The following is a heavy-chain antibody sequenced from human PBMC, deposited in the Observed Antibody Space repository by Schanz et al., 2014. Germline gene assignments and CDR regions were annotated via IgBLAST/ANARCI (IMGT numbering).Heavy chain of an antibody. V-gene: IGHV3-7*01. J-gene: IGHJ4*02. CDR1: GFTFGTFW. CDR3: ARDGYRNGRPFDH. D-gene: IGHD5-18*01. Sequence: EVQLVESGGGLLQPGGSLRLSCAASGFTFGTFWMSWVRQAPGKGLEWVANINQDGSDKSYVDSVKGRFTISRDTAENSVYLQMNSLRAEDTAVYYCARDGYRNGRPFDHWGQGTRVTVSA. CDR2: INQDGSDK.